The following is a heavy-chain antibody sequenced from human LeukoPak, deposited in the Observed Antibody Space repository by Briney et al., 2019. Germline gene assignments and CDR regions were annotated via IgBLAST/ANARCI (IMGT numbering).Heavy chain of an antibody. CDR1: GGSVSNYY. Sequence: SEPLSLTCTVSGGSVSNYYWNWLRQVPGTGREWTGFIYYSEKATYNPSLKSRVTLSINTSKNQFSLKLTSVTTADTAVYYCARGDLALSGTREYYYYYGMDVWGQGTTVTVSS. V-gene: IGHV4-59*02. D-gene: IGHD3-16*01. CDR3: ARGDLALSGTREYYYYYGMDV. J-gene: IGHJ6*02. CDR2: IYYSEKA.